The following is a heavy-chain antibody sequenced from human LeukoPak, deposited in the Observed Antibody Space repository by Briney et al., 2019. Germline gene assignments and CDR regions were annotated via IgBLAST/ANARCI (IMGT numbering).Heavy chain of an antibody. D-gene: IGHD6-13*01. Sequence: GASVKVSCKAFGGSFSSEAISWVRQAPGQGLEWMGGIIPIFGTANYAQKFQGRVTITTDESTSTAYMEVSSLRSEDTAVYYCATSIKYSSSWYLGAFDIWGQGTMVTVSS. CDR2: IIPIFGTA. CDR1: GGSFSSEA. J-gene: IGHJ3*02. V-gene: IGHV1-69*05. CDR3: ATSIKYSSSWYLGAFDI.